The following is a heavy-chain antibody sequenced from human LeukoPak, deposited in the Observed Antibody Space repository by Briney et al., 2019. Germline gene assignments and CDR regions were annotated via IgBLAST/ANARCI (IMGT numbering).Heavy chain of an antibody. V-gene: IGHV4-39*01. CDR1: GGSITSSNSY. Sequence: SETLSLTCTVSGGSITSSNSYWGWIRQPPGMGLEWIGSIYESGTTYYNPSLKSRVTISVDTSKNQFSLKLSSVTAADTAVYYCARLFDYWGQGSLVSVSS. CDR3: ARLFDY. CDR2: IYESGTT. J-gene: IGHJ4*02.